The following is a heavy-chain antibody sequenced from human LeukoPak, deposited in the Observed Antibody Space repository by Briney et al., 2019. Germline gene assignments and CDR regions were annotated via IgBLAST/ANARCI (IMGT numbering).Heavy chain of an antibody. CDR2: IYSGGNT. V-gene: IGHV3-53*01. D-gene: IGHD1-14*01. CDR3: ARDPDGDY. Sequence: GGSLRLSCSASGFTVSGSYMSWVRQAPGKGLEWLSVIYSGGNTYYADTVRGRFTISRDNSKNTVYLQMNSLRAEDTAVYYCARDPDGDYWGQGTLVTVSS. CDR1: GFTVSGSY. J-gene: IGHJ4*02.